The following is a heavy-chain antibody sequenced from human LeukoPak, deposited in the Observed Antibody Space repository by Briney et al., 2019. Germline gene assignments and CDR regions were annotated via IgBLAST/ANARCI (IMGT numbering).Heavy chain of an antibody. Sequence: SSETLSLTCNVSGGSISNYYWTWIRQPAGKGLEWIGRIYSSGTTNYNPSLKSRVTISLDTSKNQFSLKLSSVAAADTAVYYCARGTYSGSSYYYYIHVWGKGTTVTVSS. J-gene: IGHJ6*03. CDR1: GGSISNYY. D-gene: IGHD6-19*01. V-gene: IGHV4-4*07. CDR2: IYSSGTT. CDR3: ARGTYSGSSYYYYIHV.